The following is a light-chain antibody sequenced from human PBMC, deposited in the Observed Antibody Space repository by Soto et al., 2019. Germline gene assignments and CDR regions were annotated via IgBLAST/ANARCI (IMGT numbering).Light chain of an antibody. J-gene: IGLJ1*01. CDR2: DVS. V-gene: IGLV2-14*01. CDR1: SSDVGGYDY. CDR3: SSYTSSSTYV. Sequence: QSELTQLASVYGSPGQSIAITCTGTSSDVGGYDYVSWYQQHPGKAPKLMIYDVSNRPSGVSNRFSGYKSDNTASPTISGLQAEDEADYYCSSYTSSSTYVFGTGTKVTVL.